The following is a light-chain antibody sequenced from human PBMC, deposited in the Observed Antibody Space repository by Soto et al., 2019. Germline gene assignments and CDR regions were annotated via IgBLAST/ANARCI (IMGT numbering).Light chain of an antibody. CDR1: SSDVGGYNF. CDR3: NSYAGSNNFAV. J-gene: IGLJ2*01. CDR2: EVS. V-gene: IGLV2-8*01. Sequence: QSALTQPPSASGSPGQSATISCTGTSSDVGGYNFVSWYQQLPGKAPKLLIYEVSKRPSGVPDRFSGSKSGNTASLTVSGLQAEDEADYYCNSYAGSNNFAVFGGGTKVTVL.